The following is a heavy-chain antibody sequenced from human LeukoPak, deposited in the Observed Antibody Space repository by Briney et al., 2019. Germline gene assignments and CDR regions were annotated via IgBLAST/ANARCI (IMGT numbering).Heavy chain of an antibody. CDR2: INPTSGGT. CDR3: ARADYGHDFDY. Sequence: GASVTVSCKASGYAFTGYYMHWVRQAPGQGLEWMGWINPTSGGTNYAQKFQGRVTMTRDTSISTAYMELSRLTSDDTAVYYCARADYGHDFDYWGQGTLVTASS. CDR1: GYAFTGYY. V-gene: IGHV1-2*02. J-gene: IGHJ4*02. D-gene: IGHD4-17*01.